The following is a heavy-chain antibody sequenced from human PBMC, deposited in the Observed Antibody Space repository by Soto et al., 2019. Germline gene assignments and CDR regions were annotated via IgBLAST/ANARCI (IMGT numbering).Heavy chain of an antibody. CDR1: GFTFSSYA. CDR2: ISGSGGST. J-gene: IGHJ4*02. CDR3: AKDVEHCSGGSCPRELCFDY. V-gene: IGHV3-23*01. Sequence: GGSLRLSCAASGFTFSSYAMSWVRQAPGKGLEWVSAISGSGGSTYYADSVKGRFTISRDNSKNTLYLQMNSLRAEDTAVYYCAKDVEHCSGGSCPRELCFDYWGQGTLVTVSS. D-gene: IGHD2-15*01.